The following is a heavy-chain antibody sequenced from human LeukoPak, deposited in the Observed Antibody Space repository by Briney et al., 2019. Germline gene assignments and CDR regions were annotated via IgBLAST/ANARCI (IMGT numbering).Heavy chain of an antibody. V-gene: IGHV4-4*07. CDR1: GGSIIGYY. D-gene: IGHD6-19*01. CDR2: IHSSGST. CDR3: ARSIAVAGTKVYYFDY. J-gene: IGHJ4*02. Sequence: SETLSLTCTVSGGSIIGYYWTWIRQPAEKGLEWIGRIHSSGSTNYNPSLKSRVTISVDTSKNQFSLKLSSVTAADTAVYYCARSIAVAGTKVYYFDYWGQGTLVTVSS.